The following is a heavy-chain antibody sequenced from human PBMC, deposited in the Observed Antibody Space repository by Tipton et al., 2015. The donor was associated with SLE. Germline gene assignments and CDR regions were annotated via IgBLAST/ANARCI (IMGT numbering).Heavy chain of an antibody. CDR3: ARTTLGSFDY. J-gene: IGHJ4*02. CDR2: INHSGST. Sequence: TLSLTCAVSGGSISSSNWWSWVRQPPGKGLEWIGEINHSGSTNYNPSLKSRVTISVDTSKNQFSLKLSSVAAADTAVYYCARTTLGSFDYWGQGTLVTVSS. V-gene: IGHV4-4*02. D-gene: IGHD7-27*01. CDR1: GGSISSSNW.